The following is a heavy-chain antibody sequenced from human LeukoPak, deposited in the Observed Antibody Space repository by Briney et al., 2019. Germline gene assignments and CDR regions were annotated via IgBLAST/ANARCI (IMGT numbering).Heavy chain of an antibody. CDR2: IIPIFGTA. CDR3: ARDMQDTAMVTSSNWFDP. V-gene: IGHV1-69*01. Sequence: SVKVSCKASGGTFSSYAISWVRQAPGQGLEWMGGIIPIFGTANYAQKFQGRVTITADESTSTAYMELSSLRSEDTAVYYCARDMQDTAMVTSSNWFDPWGQGTLVTVPS. D-gene: IGHD5-18*01. CDR1: GGTFSSYA. J-gene: IGHJ5*02.